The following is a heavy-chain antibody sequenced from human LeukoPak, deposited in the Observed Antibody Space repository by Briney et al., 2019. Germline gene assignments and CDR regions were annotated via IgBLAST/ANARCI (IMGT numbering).Heavy chain of an antibody. V-gene: IGHV1-2*02. CDR3: ASYASGYNWLKV. J-gene: IGHJ5*02. CDR1: APTFTNYY. Sequence: GASVTVSCKSSAPTFTNYYLHLVRQAPAQGLEWLGWIHPNTGATNNAQKFQGRVTVTRDTSISTTYVELSRLTSADTAVYYCASYASGYNWLKVWGQGTLVTVSS. CDR2: IHPNTGAT. D-gene: IGHD2-2*01.